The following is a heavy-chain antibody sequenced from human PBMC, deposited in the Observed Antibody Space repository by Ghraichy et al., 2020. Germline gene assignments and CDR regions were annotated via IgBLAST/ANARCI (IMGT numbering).Heavy chain of an antibody. CDR1: GGSISSHY. Sequence: QTLSLTCTVSGGSISSHYNSWIRQPPGKGLEWIGYVYYSGNTKYNPSLKSRVTISIDTSNNQFSLKLTSVAAADTAVYYCARAYCGGDCGYYYYYGMDVWGQGTTVTVSS. CDR3: ARAYCGGDCGYYYYYGMDV. D-gene: IGHD2-21*02. CDR2: VYYSGNT. V-gene: IGHV4-59*11. J-gene: IGHJ6*02.